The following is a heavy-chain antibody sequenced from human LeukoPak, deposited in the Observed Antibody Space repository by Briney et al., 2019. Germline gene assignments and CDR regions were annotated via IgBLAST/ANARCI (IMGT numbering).Heavy chain of an antibody. CDR1: GFTFSNAW. Sequence: GGSLRLSCAASGFTFSNAWMSWVRQAPGKGLEWVGRIKSKTDGWTTDYAAPVKGRFTISRDDSKNTLYLQMNSLKTEDTAVYYCTTVGYCSGGSCYWDYYYGMDVWGQGTTVTVSS. D-gene: IGHD2-15*01. CDR2: IKSKTDGWTT. V-gene: IGHV3-15*01. J-gene: IGHJ6*02. CDR3: TTVGYCSGGSCYWDYYYGMDV.